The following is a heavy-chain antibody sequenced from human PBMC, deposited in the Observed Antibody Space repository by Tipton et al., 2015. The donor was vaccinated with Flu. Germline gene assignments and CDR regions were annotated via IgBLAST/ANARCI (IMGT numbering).Heavy chain of an antibody. J-gene: IGHJ3*02. V-gene: IGHV4-31*03. CDR2: IYYSGST. D-gene: IGHD2-21*02. Sequence: TLSLTCTVSGGSISSGGYYWSWIRQHPGKGLEWIGYIYYSGSTYYNPSLKSRVTISVDTSKNRFSLKLSSVTAADTAVYYCARENPVVVTAIRNAFDIWGQGTMVTVSS. CDR3: ARENPVVVTAIRNAFDI. CDR1: GGSISSGGYY.